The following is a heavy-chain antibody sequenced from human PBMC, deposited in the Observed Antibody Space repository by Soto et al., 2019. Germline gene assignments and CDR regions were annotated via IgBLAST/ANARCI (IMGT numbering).Heavy chain of an antibody. V-gene: IGHV1-69*13. D-gene: IGHD1-26*01. CDR3: ARVPRGGSGSYYYYGMDV. CDR2: IIPIFGTA. J-gene: IGHJ6*02. CDR1: GGTFSSYA. Sequence: SVKVSCKASGGTFSSYAISWVRQAPGQGLEWMGGIIPIFGTANYAQKFQGRVTITADESTSTAYMELSSLRSEDTAVYYCARVPRGGSGSYYYYGMDVWGQGTTVTVSS.